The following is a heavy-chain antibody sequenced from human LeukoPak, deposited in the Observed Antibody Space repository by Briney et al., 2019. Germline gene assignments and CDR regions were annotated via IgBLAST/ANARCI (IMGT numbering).Heavy chain of an antibody. V-gene: IGHV3-30*18. CDR2: ISYDGSNK. CDR1: GFTFSSYG. Sequence: GGSLRLSCAASGFTFSSYGMHWVRQAPGKGLEWVAVISYDGSNKYYADSVKGRFTISRDNSKNTLYLQMNSLRAEDTAVYYCAKSPPFLDSGYYFPFVPLGRGTLVTVSS. D-gene: IGHD3-22*01. J-gene: IGHJ5*02. CDR3: AKSPPFLDSGYYFPFVP.